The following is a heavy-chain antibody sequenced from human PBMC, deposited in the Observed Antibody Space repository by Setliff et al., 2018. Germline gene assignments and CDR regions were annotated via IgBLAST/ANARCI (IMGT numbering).Heavy chain of an antibody. CDR2: IFYSGDT. V-gene: IGHV4-59*08. J-gene: IGHJ4*02. Sequence: SETLSLTCTVSGGSVRSHYWSWIRHSPGKGLEWIGFIFYSGDTKSNPSLKSRVTMSVDVSKSQFSLRLSSVTAADTAVYYCARTGTYRYFDSWGQGTRVTVSS. D-gene: IGHD1-1*01. CDR3: ARTGTYRYFDS. CDR1: GGSVRSHY.